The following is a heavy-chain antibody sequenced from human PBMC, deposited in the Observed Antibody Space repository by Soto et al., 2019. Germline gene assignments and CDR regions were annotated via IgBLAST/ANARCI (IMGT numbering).Heavy chain of an antibody. CDR3: ARDLIVVVPAAMSGFDY. D-gene: IGHD2-2*01. CDR1: GYTFTSYG. CDR2: ISAYNGNT. V-gene: IGHV1-18*01. Sequence: QVQLVQSGAEVKKPGASVKVSCKASGYTFTSYGISWVRPAPGQGLEWMGWISAYNGNTNYAQKLQGRVTMTTDTSTSTAYMELRSLRSDDTAVYYCARDLIVVVPAAMSGFDYWGQGTLVTVSS. J-gene: IGHJ4*02.